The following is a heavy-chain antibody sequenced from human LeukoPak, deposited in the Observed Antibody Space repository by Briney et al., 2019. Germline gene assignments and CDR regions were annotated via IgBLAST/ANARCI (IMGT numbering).Heavy chain of an antibody. CDR3: ARAAQYSGSY. D-gene: IGHD1-26*01. Sequence: ASVKVSCKASGYTFTTYGISWVRQAPGQGLEYTGWISANNGNTNYAQKLQGRITMTTDTSTSTAYMELRSLRSDDTAVYYCARAAQYSGSYWGQGTLVTVSS. CDR1: GYTFTTYG. CDR2: ISANNGNT. V-gene: IGHV1-18*01. J-gene: IGHJ4*02.